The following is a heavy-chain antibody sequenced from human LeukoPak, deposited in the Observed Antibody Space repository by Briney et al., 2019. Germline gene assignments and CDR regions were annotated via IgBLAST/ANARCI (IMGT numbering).Heavy chain of an antibody. D-gene: IGHD3-16*02. CDR2: INPNSGGT. V-gene: IGHV1-2*02. CDR3: ASVALHGSYLDY. CDR1: GYTFAGYY. Sequence: ASVKVSCKASGYTFAGYYMHWVRQAPGQGLEWMGWINPNSGGTNYAQKFQGRVTMTRDTSISTAYMELSRLRSDDTAVYYCASVALHGSYLDYWGQGTLVTVSS. J-gene: IGHJ4*02.